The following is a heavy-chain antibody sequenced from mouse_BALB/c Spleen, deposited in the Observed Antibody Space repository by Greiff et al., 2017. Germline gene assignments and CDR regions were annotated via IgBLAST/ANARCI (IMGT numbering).Heavy chain of an antibody. D-gene: IGHD1-1*01. CDR2: ISNGGGST. CDR1: GFTFSSYT. CDR3: ARHYYYGSSYHYFDY. J-gene: IGHJ2*01. V-gene: IGHV5-12-2*01. Sequence: EVKLVESGGGLVQPGGSLKLSCAASGFTFSSYTMSWVRQTPEKRLEWVAYISNGGGSTYYPDTVKGRFTISRDNAKNTLYLQMSSLKSEDTAMYYCARHYYYGSSYHYFDYWGQGTTLTVSS.